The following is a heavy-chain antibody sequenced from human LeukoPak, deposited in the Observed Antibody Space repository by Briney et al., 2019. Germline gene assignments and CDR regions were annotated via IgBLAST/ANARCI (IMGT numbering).Heavy chain of an antibody. V-gene: IGHV5-51*01. CDR3: ARLMTYSSSWYASAIGY. D-gene: IGHD6-13*01. CDR1: GYSFTSYW. J-gene: IGHJ4*02. CDR2: IYPGDSDT. Sequence: GESLKISCKGSGYSFTSYWIGWVRQMPGKGLEWRGIIYPGDSDTRYSPSFQGQVTISADKSISTAYLQWSSLKASDTAMYYCARLMTYSSSWYASAIGYWGQGTLVTVSS.